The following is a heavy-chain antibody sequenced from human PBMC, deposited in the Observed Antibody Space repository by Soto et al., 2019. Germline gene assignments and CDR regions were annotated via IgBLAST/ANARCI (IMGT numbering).Heavy chain of an antibody. CDR2: TYYSGST. D-gene: IGHD3-10*01. V-gene: IGHV4-61*08. J-gene: IGHJ5*02. Sequence: PSETLSLTCAVSGGSISSGGYSWSWIRQPPGNGLEWIGYTYYSGSTNYKPSLKSRVTISVDRSKNQFSLKLSSLTAADTAVYYCARDRDGGHNWFDPWGQGTLVTVSS. CDR1: GGSISSGGYS. CDR3: ARDRDGGHNWFDP.